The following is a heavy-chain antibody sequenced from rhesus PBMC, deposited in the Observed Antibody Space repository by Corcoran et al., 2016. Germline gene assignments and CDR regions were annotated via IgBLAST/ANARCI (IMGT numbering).Heavy chain of an antibody. CDR1: GYTFTDYY. CDR3: ATDARGGSYSVDY. D-gene: IGHD1-44*02. J-gene: IGHJ4*01. V-gene: IGHV1-111*02. Sequence: EVQLVQSGAEVKKPGASVKISCKASGYTFTDYYLHWVRQAPRKGLEWMGRVDPEDGEAKHAQKFQDRVTITADTSTDTAYMELSSLRSEDTAVYYCATDARGGSYSVDYWGQGVLVTVSS. CDR2: VDPEDGEA.